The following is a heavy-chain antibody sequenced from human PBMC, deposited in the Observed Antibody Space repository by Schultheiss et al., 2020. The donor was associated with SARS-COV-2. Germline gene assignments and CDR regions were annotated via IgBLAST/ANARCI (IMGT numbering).Heavy chain of an antibody. V-gene: IGHV3-30*01. J-gene: IGHJ4*02. CDR1: GFTFSSYA. CDR3: ARDKRVGGYGDYQDY. Sequence: GGSLRLSCAASGFTFSSYAMHWVRQAPGKGLEWVAVISYDGSNKYYADSVKGRFTISRDNSKNTLYLQMNSLRAEDTAVYYCARDKRVGGYGDYQDYWGQGTLVTVSS. D-gene: IGHD4-17*01. CDR2: ISYDGSNK.